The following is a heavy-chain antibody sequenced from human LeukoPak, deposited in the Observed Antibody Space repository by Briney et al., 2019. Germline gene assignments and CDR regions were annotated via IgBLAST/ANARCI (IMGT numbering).Heavy chain of an antibody. CDR2: IRSKAYGGTT. D-gene: IGHD3-22*01. V-gene: IGHV3-49*04. Sequence: PGRSLRLSCTASGFTFGDYAMSWVRQAPGKGLEWVGFIRSKAYGGTTEYAASVKGRFTISRDDSKSIAYLQMNSLKTEDTAVYYCTREALSYYYDRNYAFDIWGQGTMVTVSS. J-gene: IGHJ3*02. CDR3: TREALSYYYDRNYAFDI. CDR1: GFTFGDYA.